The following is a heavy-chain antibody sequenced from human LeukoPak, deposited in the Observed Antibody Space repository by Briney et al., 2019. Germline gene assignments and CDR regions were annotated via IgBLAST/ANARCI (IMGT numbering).Heavy chain of an antibody. V-gene: IGHV1-2*02. CDR3: ARIAARLGLIY. CDR2: INPNNGGT. CDR1: GYTFTGYY. D-gene: IGHD6-6*01. Sequence: ASVKVSCKASGYTFTGYYMHWVRQAPGQGLEWVGWINPNNGGTNYSQKSQGSVAMTSVTYIRTAYMWLSRLRSDDTAVYYCARIAARLGLIYWGQGPLVTVSS. J-gene: IGHJ4*02.